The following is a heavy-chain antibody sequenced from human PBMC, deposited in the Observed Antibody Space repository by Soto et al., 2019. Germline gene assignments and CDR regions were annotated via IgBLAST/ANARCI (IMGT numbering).Heavy chain of an antibody. D-gene: IGHD5-18*01. CDR2: ISYDGSSK. Sequence: PGGSLRLSCAASGFTFSIYGIHWVRQAPGKGLEWVAVISYDGSSKYYADSVKGRFTISRDNSKNTLYLQMSSLRAEDTAVYYCAKDSGHGYTYVDFWGQGTLVTVSS. J-gene: IGHJ4*02. V-gene: IGHV3-30*18. CDR3: AKDSGHGYTYVDF. CDR1: GFTFSIYG.